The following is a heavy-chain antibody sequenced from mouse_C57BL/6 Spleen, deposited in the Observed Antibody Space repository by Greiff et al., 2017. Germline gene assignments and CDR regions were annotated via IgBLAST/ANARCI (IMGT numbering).Heavy chain of an antibody. CDR3: ARGGVEYDAWFDY. V-gene: IGHV1-39*01. Sequence: EVQLQQSGPELVKPGASVSLSCKASGYSFTDYNMNWVKQSPGKNLEWIGVINPNYGTTSYNQKFKGKATLTVDHTSRPSSMQLTSLTSEDSAVDYCARGGVEYDAWFDYWGQGTLVTVSA. J-gene: IGHJ3*01. CDR1: GYSFTDYN. D-gene: IGHD2-4*01. CDR2: INPNYGTT.